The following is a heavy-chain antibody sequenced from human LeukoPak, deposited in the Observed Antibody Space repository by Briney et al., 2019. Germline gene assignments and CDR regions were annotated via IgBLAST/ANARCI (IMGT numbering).Heavy chain of an antibody. CDR1: GFTFSSYA. V-gene: IGHV3-23*01. D-gene: IGHD6-19*01. J-gene: IGHJ4*02. Sequence: GGSLRLSCAASGFTFSSYAMNWVRQAPGKGLEWVSAISGSGGSTYYADSVKGRFTISRDNAKNSLYLQMNSLRAEDTAVYYCARGDSSGWYVPYYFDYWGQGTLVTVSS. CDR2: ISGSGGST. CDR3: ARGDSSGWYVPYYFDY.